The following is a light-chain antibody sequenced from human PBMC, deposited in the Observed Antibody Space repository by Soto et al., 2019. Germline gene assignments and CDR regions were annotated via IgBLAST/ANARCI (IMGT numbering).Light chain of an antibody. J-gene: IGKJ4*01. V-gene: IGKV3-20*01. CDR1: QSVSSNY. CDR3: QQYGSSPLT. CDR2: GAS. Sequence: EIVLSQSPGTLSLSPGERATLSCRASQSVSSNYVAWYQQTPGQAPRLLIYGASSRATGIPDRFSGSGSGTDFTLTISRLEPEDFAVYYCQQYGSSPLTFGGGTKVDIK.